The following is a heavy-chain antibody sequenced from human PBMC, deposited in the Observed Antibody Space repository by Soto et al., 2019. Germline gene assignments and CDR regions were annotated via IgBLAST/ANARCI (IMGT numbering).Heavy chain of an antibody. CDR3: ARGYDSSNPDY. V-gene: IGHV3-21*01. Sequence: PGGSLRLSCAASGFIFSSYSMNWVRQAPGKGLEWVSSISSSSNYIYYADSVKGRFTISRDNADNSLYLQMNSLRAEDTAVYYCARGYDSSNPDYWGQGTLVTVSS. J-gene: IGHJ4*02. CDR1: GFIFSSYS. D-gene: IGHD3-22*01. CDR2: ISSSSNYI.